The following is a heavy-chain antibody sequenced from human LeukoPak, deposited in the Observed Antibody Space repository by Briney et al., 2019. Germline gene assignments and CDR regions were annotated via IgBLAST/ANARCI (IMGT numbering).Heavy chain of an antibody. CDR2: IYHSGST. Sequence: SQTLSLTCAVSGGSIGSGGYSWSWIRQPPGKGLEWIGYIYHSGSTYYNPSLKSRVTISVDRSKNQFSLKLSSVTAADTAVYYCASTYCGGDCYSYYYYGMDVWGQGTTVTVSS. CDR3: ASTYCGGDCYSYYYYGMDV. J-gene: IGHJ6*02. V-gene: IGHV4-30-2*01. D-gene: IGHD2-21*02. CDR1: GGSIGSGGYS.